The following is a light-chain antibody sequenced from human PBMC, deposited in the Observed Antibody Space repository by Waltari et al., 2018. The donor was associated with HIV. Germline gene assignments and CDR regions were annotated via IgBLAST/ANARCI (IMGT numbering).Light chain of an antibody. CDR3: QQYYSSPYT. CDR2: WAS. J-gene: IGKJ2*01. CDR1: QNVLYSSNNETY. Sequence: DIVMTQSPDSLTVSLGARATINCKSSQNVLYSSNNETYVSWYQQKFGQPPKLLIYWASAREFGVPDRFSGSGAGAQFTLTISSLQAEDVALYYCQQYYSSPYTFGQGTKVEVK. V-gene: IGKV4-1*01.